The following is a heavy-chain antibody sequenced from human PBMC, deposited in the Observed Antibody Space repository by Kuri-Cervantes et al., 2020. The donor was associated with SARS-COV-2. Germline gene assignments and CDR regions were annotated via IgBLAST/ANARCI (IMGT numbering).Heavy chain of an antibody. CDR3: GRGRDCSSPSCYGVSDW. J-gene: IGHJ4*02. CDR2: ISSSGSTI. CDR1: GFTFSSYE. V-gene: IGHV3-48*03. D-gene: IGHD2-2*01. Sequence: LSLTCAASGFTFSSYEMNWVRQAPGKGLEWVSYISSSGSTIYYADSVKGRFTISRDNSKNSLYLRMNSLRAEDTAMYYCGRGRDCSSPSCYGVSDWWGQGTLVTVSS.